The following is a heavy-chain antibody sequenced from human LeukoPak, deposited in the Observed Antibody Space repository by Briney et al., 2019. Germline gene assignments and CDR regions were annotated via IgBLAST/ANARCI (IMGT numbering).Heavy chain of an antibody. CDR3: ARGGSCSSTSCYNYYFDY. V-gene: IGHV4-59*12. Sequence: PSETLSLTCTLSGGSISSDYWSWSRHPPGEGLERIGYIYYSGSTNYNPSLKSRVTISVDTSKNQFSLKLSSVTAADTAVYYCARGGSCSSTSCYNYYFDYWGQGTLVTVSS. D-gene: IGHD2-2*02. CDR2: IYYSGST. CDR1: GGSISSDY. J-gene: IGHJ4*02.